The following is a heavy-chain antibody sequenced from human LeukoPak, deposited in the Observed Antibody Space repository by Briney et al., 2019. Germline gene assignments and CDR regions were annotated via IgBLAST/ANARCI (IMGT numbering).Heavy chain of an antibody. Sequence: GGSLRLSCAASGFTFTSYGMHWVRQAPGKGLEWVALISYDGSNKYYGDSVRGRFTISRDDSKNTLYLQMNSLRAEDTAVYYCAREKATVVTRYFDYWGQGTLVTVSS. CDR3: AREKATVVTRYFDY. CDR1: GFTFTSYG. J-gene: IGHJ4*02. V-gene: IGHV3-30*03. D-gene: IGHD4-23*01. CDR2: ISYDGSNK.